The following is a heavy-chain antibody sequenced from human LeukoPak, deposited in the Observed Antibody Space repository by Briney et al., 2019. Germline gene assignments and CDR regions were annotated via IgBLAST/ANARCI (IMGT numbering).Heavy chain of an antibody. CDR1: GFTYSSHN. V-gene: IGHV3-30-3*01. D-gene: IGHD5-18*01. CDR3: ARDQGYSYGHSFDY. CDR2: ITYDGSNK. Sequence: PGRSPRLSCAASGFTYSSHNMHWVRQAPGKGLEWVALITYDGSNKYYADSVKGRFTISRDNSKNTLYVQMNSLRAEDTAVYYCARDQGYSYGHSFDYWGQGTLVTVSS. J-gene: IGHJ4*02.